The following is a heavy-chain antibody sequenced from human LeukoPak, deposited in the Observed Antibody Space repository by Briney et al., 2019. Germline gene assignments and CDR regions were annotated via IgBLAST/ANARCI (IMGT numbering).Heavy chain of an antibody. V-gene: IGHV4-30-2*01. J-gene: IGHJ3*02. D-gene: IGHD3-10*01. Sequence: PSQTLSLTCAVSGGSISSGGYSWSWIRQPPGKGLEWSGYIYHSGSTYYNPSLKSRVTISVDRSKNQFSLKLSSVTAADTAVYYCARVGGSSVGGARAFDIWGQGTMVTVSS. CDR3: ARVGGSSVGGARAFDI. CDR2: IYHSGST. CDR1: GGSISSGGYS.